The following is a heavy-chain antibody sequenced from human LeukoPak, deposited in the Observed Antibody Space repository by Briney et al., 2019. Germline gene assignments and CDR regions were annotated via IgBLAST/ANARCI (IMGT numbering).Heavy chain of an antibody. D-gene: IGHD2-2*01. J-gene: IGHJ4*02. CDR3: AKAIVVVPAAPQDY. CDR1: GFTFGSFA. V-gene: IGHV3-23*01. CDR2: ISGSGGST. Sequence: GGSLRLSCAASGFTFGSFAMSWVRQAPGKGLEWVSAISGSGGSTYYADSVKGRFTISRDNSKNTLYLQMNSLRAEDTAVYYCAKAIVVVPAAPQDYWGQGTLVTVSS.